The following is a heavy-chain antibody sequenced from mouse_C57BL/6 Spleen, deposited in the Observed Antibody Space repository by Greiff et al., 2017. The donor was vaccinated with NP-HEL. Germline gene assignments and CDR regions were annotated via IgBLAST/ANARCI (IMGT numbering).Heavy chain of an antibody. CDR2: IFPGSGST. Sequence: QVQLQQSGPELVKPGASVKISCKASGYTFTDYYINWVKQRPGQGLEWIGWIFPGSGSTYYNEKFKGKATLTVDKSSSTAYMSLSSLTSEDSAVYFCARWAVYGSSYAMDYWGQGTSVTVSS. D-gene: IGHD1-3*01. V-gene: IGHV1-75*01. J-gene: IGHJ4*01. CDR3: ARWAVYGSSYAMDY. CDR1: GYTFTDYY.